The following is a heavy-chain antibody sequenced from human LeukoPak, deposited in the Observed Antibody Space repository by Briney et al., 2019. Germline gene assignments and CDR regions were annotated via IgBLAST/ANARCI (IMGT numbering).Heavy chain of an antibody. V-gene: IGHV3-48*03. CDR3: AREGGDGYNVGFDY. CDR2: IYSSGSNI. J-gene: IGHJ4*02. Sequence: PGGSLRLSCAASGFTFSSYEMNWVRQAPGKGLEWVSYIYSSGSNIYYADSVEGRFTISRDNAKNSLYLQMNSLRAEDTAVYYCAREGGDGYNVGFDYWGQGTLVTVSS. D-gene: IGHD5-24*01. CDR1: GFTFSSYE.